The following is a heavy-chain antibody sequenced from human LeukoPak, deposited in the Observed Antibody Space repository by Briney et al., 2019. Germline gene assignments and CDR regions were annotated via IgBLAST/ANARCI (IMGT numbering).Heavy chain of an antibody. V-gene: IGHV1-46*01. J-gene: IGHJ4*02. Sequence: ASVKVSCKASGYMFTSYYMHWVRQAPGQGLEWMGIINPSGGSTTYAQKFQGRVTLTRDTSTSTVYMELSSVRSEDTALYYCAGTADGSKTPLFDYWGQGTLVIVSS. D-gene: IGHD4-23*01. CDR2: INPSGGST. CDR1: GYMFTSYY. CDR3: AGTADGSKTPLFDY.